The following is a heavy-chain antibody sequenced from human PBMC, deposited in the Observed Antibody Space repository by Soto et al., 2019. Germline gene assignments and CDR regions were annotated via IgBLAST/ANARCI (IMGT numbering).Heavy chain of an antibody. J-gene: IGHJ5*02. CDR2: VSGSGVST. CDR3: AQGRSSSWFPTANWFDP. D-gene: IGHD6-13*01. CDR1: GFTFSSYA. V-gene: IGHV3-23*01. Sequence: EVQLLESGGGLVQPGGSLRLSCAASGFTFSSYAMSWVRQAPGKGLGWVSAVSGSGVSTYYADSVKGRFTISRDNSKNTLYLQMNSLRAEDTAVYYCAQGRSSSWFPTANWFDPWGQGTLVTVSS.